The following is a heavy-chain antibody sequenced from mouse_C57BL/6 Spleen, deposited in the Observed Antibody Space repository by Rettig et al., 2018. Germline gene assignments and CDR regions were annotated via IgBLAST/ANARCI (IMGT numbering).Heavy chain of an antibody. D-gene: IGHD1-1*01. J-gene: IGHJ2*01. CDR2: IWGDGST. CDR3: AKQDGLGFDY. Sequence: LGVIWGDGSTNYHSALISRLSISKDNSKSQVFLKLNSLQTDDTATYYCAKQDGLGFDYWGQGTTLTVSS. V-gene: IGHV2-3*01.